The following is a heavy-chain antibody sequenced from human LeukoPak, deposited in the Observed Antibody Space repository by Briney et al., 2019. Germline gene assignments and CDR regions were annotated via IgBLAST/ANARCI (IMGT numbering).Heavy chain of an antibody. J-gene: IGHJ6*03. CDR1: GGSFSGYY. CDR2: INHSGST. D-gene: IGHD3-3*01. CDR3: ARDYDFWRGHYYYYMDV. Sequence: SETLSLTCAVYGGSFSGYYWSWIRQPPGKGLEWIGEINHSGSTNYNPSLKSRVTISVGASKNQFSLKLSSVTAADTAVYYCARDYDFWRGHYYYYMDVWGKGTTVTVSS. V-gene: IGHV4-34*01.